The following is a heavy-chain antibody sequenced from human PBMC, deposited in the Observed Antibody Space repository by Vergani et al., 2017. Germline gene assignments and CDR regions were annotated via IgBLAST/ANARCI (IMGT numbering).Heavy chain of an antibody. CDR2: IKNNGDST. J-gene: IGHJ4*02. V-gene: IGHV3-23*01. D-gene: IGHD5-24*01. CDR3: GRGSDNYN. Sequence: EVQLLQSEGAVVQPGGSLRLSCVASGFTFSSHAMSWVRQGPGQGLEWVSSIKNNGDSTHYADSMKGRFTISRDNSKNTLYLQMNSLRVEDTAVYYCGRGSDNYNWGQGTLVTVSS. CDR1: GFTFSSHA.